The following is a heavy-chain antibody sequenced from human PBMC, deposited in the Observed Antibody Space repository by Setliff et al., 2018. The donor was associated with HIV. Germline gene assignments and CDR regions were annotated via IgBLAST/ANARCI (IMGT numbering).Heavy chain of an antibody. CDR2: IWYDGSKT. D-gene: IGHD2-21*01. CDR1: EVTFTFRSFG. Sequence: GGSLRLSCAASEVTFTFRSFGMHWVRQAPGKGLEWLAFIWYDGSKTNYADSVKGRFTISRDNSKNTLFLQLNSLKTEDTAVYYCTTGIDWGQGTLVTVS. V-gene: IGHV3-30*02. CDR3: TTGID. J-gene: IGHJ4*02.